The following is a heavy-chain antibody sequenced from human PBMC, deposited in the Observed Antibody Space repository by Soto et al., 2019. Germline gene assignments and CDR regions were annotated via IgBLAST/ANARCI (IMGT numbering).Heavy chain of an antibody. Sequence: QVQLVQSGAEVKKPGASVKFSCKASGYTFTSYAMHWVRQAPGQRLEWMGWINAGNGNTKYSQKFQGRVTITRDTSASTAYMELSSLRSEDTAVYYCAREAPAPEFYFDYWGQGTLVTVSS. J-gene: IGHJ4*02. CDR3: AREAPAPEFYFDY. CDR2: INAGNGNT. V-gene: IGHV1-3*01. CDR1: GYTFTSYA.